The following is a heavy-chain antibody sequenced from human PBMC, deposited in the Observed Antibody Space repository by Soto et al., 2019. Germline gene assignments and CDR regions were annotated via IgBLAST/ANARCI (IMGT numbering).Heavy chain of an antibody. CDR2: IYYSGST. V-gene: IGHV4-59*08. Sequence: SETLSLTCTVSGGSISNYYWSWIRQPPGKGLEWIGNIYYSGSTNYNPSLKSRVIISVDTSKNQFSLKLSSVTAADTAVYYCARPSGSYLYYFDYWGQGTLVTVSS. CDR1: GGSISNYY. J-gene: IGHJ4*02. CDR3: ARPSGSYLYYFDY. D-gene: IGHD1-26*01.